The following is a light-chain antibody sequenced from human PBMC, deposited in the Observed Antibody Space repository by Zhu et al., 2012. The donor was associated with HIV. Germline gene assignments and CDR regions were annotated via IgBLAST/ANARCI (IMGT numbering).Light chain of an antibody. Sequence: DIQMTQSPSSLSVSVGDRVTITCRASQTVGQYLHWYQQKSGKAPNLLIYGTSSLQSGVPSRFSGSGFGTDFTLTISSLQPEDFGTYYCLQSYTTPYTFGQGTNLEIK. CDR2: GTS. J-gene: IGKJ2*01. CDR1: QTVGQY. CDR3: LQSYTTPYT. V-gene: IGKV1-39*01.